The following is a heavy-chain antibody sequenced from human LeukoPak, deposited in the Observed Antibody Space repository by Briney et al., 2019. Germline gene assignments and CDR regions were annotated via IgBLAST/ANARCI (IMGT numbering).Heavy chain of an antibody. V-gene: IGHV5-51*01. CDR1: GHSFTNYW. J-gene: IGHJ4*02. Sequence: GESLKISCKGSGHSFTNYWIGWVRQMPGKGLEWMGIIYPGDSDTRYSPSFQGRVTISADKSITTAYLQWSSLKASDTAIYYCARQENYYDSSGPSDYWGQGTLVTVSS. CDR3: ARQENYYDSSGPSDY. CDR2: IYPGDSDT. D-gene: IGHD3-22*01.